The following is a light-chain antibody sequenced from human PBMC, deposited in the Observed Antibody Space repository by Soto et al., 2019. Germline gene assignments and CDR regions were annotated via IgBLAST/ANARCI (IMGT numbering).Light chain of an antibody. Sequence: EIVLTQSPATLSLSPGERATLSCRASQSVSSYLAWYQQKPGQAPRLLIYDASNRATGIPARFSGSGSGTDFALTICSLEPEDFAVYYCQQRSNWLTFGQGTRLEIK. CDR2: DAS. J-gene: IGKJ5*01. CDR1: QSVSSY. CDR3: QQRSNWLT. V-gene: IGKV3-11*01.